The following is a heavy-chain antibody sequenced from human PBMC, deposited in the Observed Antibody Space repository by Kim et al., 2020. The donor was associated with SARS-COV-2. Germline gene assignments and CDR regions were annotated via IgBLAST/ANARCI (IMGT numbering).Heavy chain of an antibody. CDR3: TRDRSWSSDY. V-gene: IGHV3-48*04. CDR2: I. Sequence: IYYADSVRGRFTISRDNARNLLSLQMNSLRVEDTAVYYCTRDRSWSSDYWGQGTLVTVSS. J-gene: IGHJ4*02.